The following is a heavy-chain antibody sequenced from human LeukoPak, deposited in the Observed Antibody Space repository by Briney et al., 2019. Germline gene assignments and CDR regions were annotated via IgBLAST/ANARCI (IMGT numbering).Heavy chain of an antibody. J-gene: IGHJ3*02. CDR3: AREKLFGEFSRAFDI. V-gene: IGHV3-13*01. Sequence: GGSLRLSCAASGFTLRSYDMHWVRQVTGKGLEWVSAIGTAGDTYYPDSVKGRFTISRENAKNSLYLQMNSLRAGDTAVYYCAREKLFGEFSRAFDIWGQGTMVTVSS. CDR2: IGTAGDT. D-gene: IGHD3-10*02. CDR1: GFTLRSYD.